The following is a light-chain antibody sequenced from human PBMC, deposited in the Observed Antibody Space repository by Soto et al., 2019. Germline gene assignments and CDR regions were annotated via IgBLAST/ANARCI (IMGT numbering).Light chain of an antibody. CDR3: SSFTTSDTYV. CDR2: EVN. J-gene: IGLJ1*01. CDR1: SSDIGSYNR. Sequence: HSVLTQPPSVSGSPGQSVTISCTGTSSDIGSYNRVSWYQQPPGAAPKLMICEVNNRPSGVPERFSGSKSGNTASLTIFGLQAEDEADYYCSSFTTSDTYVFGTGTKLTVL. V-gene: IGLV2-18*02.